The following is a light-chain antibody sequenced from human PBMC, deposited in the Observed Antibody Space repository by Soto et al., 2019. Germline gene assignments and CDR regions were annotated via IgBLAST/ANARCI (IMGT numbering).Light chain of an antibody. V-gene: IGKV1-8*01. J-gene: IGKJ1*01. CDR1: QGISSY. CDR2: AAS. Sequence: AVLITLSPASLSASTSYRVTITCRASQGISSYLAWYQQKPGKAPKLLIFAASSLQSGVPSRFSGSRSGPDFTLTISSLQPEDFATYYCQQSYSSPPTFGQGTKVDI. CDR3: QQSYSSPPT.